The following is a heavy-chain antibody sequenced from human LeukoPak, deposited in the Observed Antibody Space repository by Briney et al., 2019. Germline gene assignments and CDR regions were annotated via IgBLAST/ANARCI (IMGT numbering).Heavy chain of an antibody. D-gene: IGHD6-19*01. J-gene: IGHJ5*01. Sequence: GGSLRLSCAASGFTFSIYDMHWVRQVTGKGLEWVSGIDTAGGTYYPDSVKGRFTMSRENAKNSLHLQMNSLRAGDTAVYYCARAVAGNHWLDPRGQGTLGTGSP. CDR2: IDTAGGT. CDR3: ARAVAGNHWLDP. V-gene: IGHV3-13*01. CDR1: GFTFSIYD.